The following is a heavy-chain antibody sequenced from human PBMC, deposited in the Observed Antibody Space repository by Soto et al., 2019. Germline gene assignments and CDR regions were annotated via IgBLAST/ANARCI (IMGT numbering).Heavy chain of an antibody. CDR3: ARGRSASSDFDS. Sequence: EVQLVESGGGLVQPGGSLRLSCAASGFTVSTYYMNWVRQAPGEGLEWVSVVYSGGTTYYADSVRGRFTISRANSTSTLFLQMNSLRAEDTAVYYCARGRSASSDFDSWGQGTLVTVSS. J-gene: IGHJ4*02. CDR2: VYSGGTT. CDR1: GFTVSTYY. V-gene: IGHV3-66*01. D-gene: IGHD3-10*01.